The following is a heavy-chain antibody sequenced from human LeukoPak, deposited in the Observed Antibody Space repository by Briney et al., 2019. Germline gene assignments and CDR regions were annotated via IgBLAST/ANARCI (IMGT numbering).Heavy chain of an antibody. Sequence: GASVKVSCKASGYTFTTCTIHWVRQAPGQRLEWIGWINTGNGNTKYSQKFQGRVTVTRDTSASTAYMQLSSLRSEDTAVYFCARVSGGGACPLGYDAFDIWGQGTMVTVSS. V-gene: IGHV1-3*04. CDR1: GYTFTTCT. CDR2: INTGNGNT. CDR3: ARVSGGGACPLGYDAFDI. J-gene: IGHJ3*02. D-gene: IGHD2-15*01.